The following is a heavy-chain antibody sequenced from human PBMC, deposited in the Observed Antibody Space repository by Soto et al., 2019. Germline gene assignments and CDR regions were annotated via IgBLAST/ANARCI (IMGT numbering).Heavy chain of an antibody. V-gene: IGHV4-31*03. D-gene: IGHD3-10*01. CDR1: GGSISSGGYY. Sequence: QVQLQESGPGLVKPSQTLSLTCTVSGGSISSGGYYWSWIRQHPGKGLEWIGYIYYSGSTYYNPYLKSRVTISVDTSKNQYSLKLSSVTAADTAVYYCARGLRITMVRGNWFDPWGQGTLVTVSS. CDR3: ARGLRITMVRGNWFDP. CDR2: IYYSGST. J-gene: IGHJ5*02.